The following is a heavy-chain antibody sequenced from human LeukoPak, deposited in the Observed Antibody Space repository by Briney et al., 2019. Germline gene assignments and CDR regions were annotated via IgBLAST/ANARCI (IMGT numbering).Heavy chain of an antibody. CDR1: GGSISSYY. Sequence: SETLSLTCTVSGGSISSYYWSWIRQPPGKRLEWIGYIYYSGSTNYNPSLKSRVTISVDTSKNQFFLKLSSVTAADTAVYYCARRIAAAGSDWFDPWGQGTLVTVSS. V-gene: IGHV4-59*01. J-gene: IGHJ5*02. CDR2: IYYSGST. CDR3: ARRIAAAGSDWFDP. D-gene: IGHD6-13*01.